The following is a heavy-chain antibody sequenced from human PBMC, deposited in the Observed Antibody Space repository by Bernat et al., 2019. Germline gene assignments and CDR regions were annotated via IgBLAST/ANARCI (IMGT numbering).Heavy chain of an antibody. CDR2: IYYSGST. D-gene: IGHD4-17*01. V-gene: IGHV4-39*01. CDR1: GGSISISTYY. CDR3: ARRGGVTKDYYYMDV. Sequence: QMQLEESGPGLVKPSETLSLNCSVSGGSISISTYYWGWIRQPPGEGLEWIGTIYYSGSTYYNPSLKSRVTISVDTSKNQFSLKLSSVTAADTAVYYCARRGGVTKDYYYMDVWGEGTTVTVSS. J-gene: IGHJ6*03.